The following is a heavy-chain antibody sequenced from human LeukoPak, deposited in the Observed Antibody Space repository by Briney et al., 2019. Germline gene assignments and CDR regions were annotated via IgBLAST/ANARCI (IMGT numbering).Heavy chain of an antibody. CDR3: ARGAPTVTTKQNFDY. Sequence: QPGRSLRLSCAASGFTFSSYDIHWVRQAPGKGREWVAVIWYDGSNKYYADSVKGRFTISRDNSKKTLYLQMNSLRGEDTAVYYCARGAPTVTTKQNFDYWGQGTLVTVSS. J-gene: IGHJ4*02. D-gene: IGHD4-17*01. V-gene: IGHV3-33*01. CDR1: GFTFSSYD. CDR2: IWYDGSNK.